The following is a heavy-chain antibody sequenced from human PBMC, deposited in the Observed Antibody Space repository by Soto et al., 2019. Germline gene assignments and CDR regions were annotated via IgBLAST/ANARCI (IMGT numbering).Heavy chain of an antibody. V-gene: IGHV1-24*01. Sequence: ASVKVSCKVSGYTLTELSMHWVRQAPGKGLEWMGGFDPEDGETIYAQKFQGRVTMTEDTSTDTAYMELSSLRSEDTAVYYCATEGRGYCISTSCYDRVRMDVWGQGTTVPVSS. D-gene: IGHD2-2*01. CDR2: FDPEDGET. CDR1: GYTLTELS. CDR3: ATEGRGYCISTSCYDRVRMDV. J-gene: IGHJ6*02.